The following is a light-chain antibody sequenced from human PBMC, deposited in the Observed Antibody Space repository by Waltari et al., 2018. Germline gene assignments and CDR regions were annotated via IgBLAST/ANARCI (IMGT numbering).Light chain of an antibody. CDR3: SSYSGTSTWV. CDR2: EVS. Sequence: QSALTQPASVSGSPGQSITIPCTGTNSDVGAYNHVSWYQQHPGKVPKLMIYEVSNRPSGVSNRFSGSKSGNTASLTISGLQAEDEGDYYCSSYSGTSTWVFGGGTKLTVL. CDR1: NSDVGAYNH. J-gene: IGLJ3*02. V-gene: IGLV2-14*01.